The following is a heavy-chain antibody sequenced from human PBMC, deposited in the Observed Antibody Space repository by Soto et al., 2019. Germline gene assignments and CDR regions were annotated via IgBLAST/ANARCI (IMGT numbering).Heavy chain of an antibody. CDR3: ARGIGRFPRSKLGPLFVPYGMDV. CDR2: ISSSSSYI. Sequence: GGSLRLSCAASGFTFSSYSMNWVRQAPGKGLEWVSSISSSSSYIYYADPVKGRFTISRDNAKNSLYLQMNSLRAEDTAVYYCARGIGRFPRSKLGPLFVPYGMDVWGQGTTVTVSS. J-gene: IGHJ6*02. CDR1: GFTFSSYS. D-gene: IGHD2-2*01. V-gene: IGHV3-21*01.